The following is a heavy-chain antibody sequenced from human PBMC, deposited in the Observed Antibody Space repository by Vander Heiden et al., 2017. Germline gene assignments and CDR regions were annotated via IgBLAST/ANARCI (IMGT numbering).Heavy chain of an antibody. CDR3: ARDIDYGSGFEPRDYFVY. CDR1: GFIAVHVY. CDR2: IDTDGSV. D-gene: IGHD3-10*01. V-gene: IGHV3-53*01. J-gene: IGHJ4*02. Sequence: EVQLGGSGGGLIQPGGSLRTPSVASGFIAVHVYFHLVRQFPGKGLEWVSVIDTDGSVDYGDSVMVGCTMSRDNSGNTVYLQINSRRVDATAVYYCARDIDYGSGFEPRDYFVYWGQGTLVT.